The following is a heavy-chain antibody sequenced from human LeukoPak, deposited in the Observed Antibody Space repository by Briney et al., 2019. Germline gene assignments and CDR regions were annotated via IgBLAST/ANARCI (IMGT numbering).Heavy chain of an antibody. D-gene: IGHD6-19*01. CDR3: ATYSTGFDI. CDR2: INHRGST. CDR1: GGSFSDYY. Sequence: SETLSLTCAVYGGSFSDYYWTWIRQPPGKGLEWIREINHRGSTHYNPSLKSRVTISVDTSKKQFSLKLSSVTAADTAVYYCATYSTGFDIWGQGTVVTVSS. V-gene: IGHV4-34*01. J-gene: IGHJ3*02.